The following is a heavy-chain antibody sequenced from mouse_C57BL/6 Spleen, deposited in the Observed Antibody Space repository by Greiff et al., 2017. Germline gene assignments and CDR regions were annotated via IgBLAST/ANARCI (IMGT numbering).Heavy chain of an antibody. CDR3: ARSFDPRDWYFDV. J-gene: IGHJ1*03. CDR1: GYTFTSYW. V-gene: IGHV1-69*01. CDR2: IDPSDSYT. Sequence: VQLQQPGAELVMPGASVKLSCKASGYTFTSYWMHWVKQRPGHGLEWIGEIDPSDSYTNYNQKFKGKSTLTVDKSSSTAYMQLSSLTSEHSAVDYCARSFDPRDWYFDVWGTGTTVTVSS.